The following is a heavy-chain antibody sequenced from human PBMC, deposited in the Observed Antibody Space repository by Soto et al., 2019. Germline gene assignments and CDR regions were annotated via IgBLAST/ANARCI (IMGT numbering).Heavy chain of an antibody. CDR2: ISAYNGNT. CDR1: GYTFTSYG. D-gene: IGHD3-22*01. V-gene: IGHV1-18*01. Sequence: QVQLMQSGAEVKKPGASVKVSCKASGYTFTSYGISWVRQAPGQGLEWMGWISAYNGNTNYAQKLQGRVTMTTDTSTSTAYMELRSLRSDDTAVYYCATKYYYDSSGYYPFDYWGQGTLVTVSS. CDR3: ATKYYYDSSGYYPFDY. J-gene: IGHJ4*02.